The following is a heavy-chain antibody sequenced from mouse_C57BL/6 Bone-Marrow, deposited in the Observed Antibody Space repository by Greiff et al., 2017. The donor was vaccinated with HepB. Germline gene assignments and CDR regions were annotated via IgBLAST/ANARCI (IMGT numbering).Heavy chain of an antibody. CDR1: GFTFSSYG. D-gene: IGHD4-1*01. J-gene: IGHJ3*01. Sequence: EVNVVESGGDLVKPGGSLKLSCAASGFTFSSYGMSWVRQTPDKRLEWVATISSGGSYTYYPDSVKGRFTISRDNAKNTLYLQMSSLKSEDTAMYYCARRAPGTGFAYWGQGTLVTVSA. V-gene: IGHV5-6*02. CDR3: ARRAPGTGFAY. CDR2: ISSGGSYT.